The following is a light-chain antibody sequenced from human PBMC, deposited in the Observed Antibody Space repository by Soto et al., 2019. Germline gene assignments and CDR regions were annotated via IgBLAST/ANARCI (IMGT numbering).Light chain of an antibody. Sequence: QSFLTQPPSTSGTAGQRVTIACSGSSSNIGSNTVNWYQHLPGTAPKLLIYSNNQRPSGVPDRFSGSKSGTSASLAVSGLQSEDEADYYCAAWDDSLNGYVFGTGTKVTVL. J-gene: IGLJ1*01. V-gene: IGLV1-44*01. CDR1: SSNIGSNT. CDR3: AAWDDSLNGYV. CDR2: SNN.